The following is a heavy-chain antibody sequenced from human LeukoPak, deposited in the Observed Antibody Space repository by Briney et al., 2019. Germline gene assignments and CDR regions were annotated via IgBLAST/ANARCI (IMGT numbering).Heavy chain of an antibody. V-gene: IGHV4-61*02. D-gene: IGHD4-17*01. CDR2: IYTSGST. CDR3: VRHGDYGDYELDY. CDR1: GGSISSGSYY. J-gene: IGHJ4*02. Sequence: SQTLPLTCTVSGGSISSGSYYWSWIRQPAGKGLEWIGRIYTSGSTYYNPSLKSRVTISVDTSKNQFSLKLSSVTAADTAVYYCVRHGDYGDYELDYWGQGTLVTVSS.